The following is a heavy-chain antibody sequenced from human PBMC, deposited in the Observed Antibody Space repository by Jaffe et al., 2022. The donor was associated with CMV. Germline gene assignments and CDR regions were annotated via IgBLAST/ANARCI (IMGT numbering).Heavy chain of an antibody. D-gene: IGHD3-10*01. Sequence: EVQLLESGGTLVHPGGSLRLSCAASGFNFNNFAMSWVRQAPGKGLEWVSSISGFAAGSTYYADFVRGRFTISRDNSRNIVYLQMNDLRVDDTAVYFCAKDQYNDAVRRVWNFDFWGRGTLVSVSS. J-gene: IGHJ2*01. CDR3: AKDQYNDAVRRVWNFDF. V-gene: IGHV3-23*01. CDR1: GFNFNNFA. CDR2: ISGFAAGST.